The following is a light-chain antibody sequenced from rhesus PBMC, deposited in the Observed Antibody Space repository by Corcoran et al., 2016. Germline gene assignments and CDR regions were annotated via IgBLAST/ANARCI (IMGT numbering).Light chain of an antibody. CDR3: QHYYDGPFP. Sequence: DIQMTQSPSSLSASVGDIFTIICRASQDIRNYLAWYQQKPGKVPKLLINKASTLQSVVPSRVSGSGSGTDFTLSIISLQPDDFATYYCQHYYDGPFPFGHGTKLDI. CDR2: KAS. CDR1: QDIRNY. J-gene: IGKJ3*01. V-gene: IGKV1-25*01.